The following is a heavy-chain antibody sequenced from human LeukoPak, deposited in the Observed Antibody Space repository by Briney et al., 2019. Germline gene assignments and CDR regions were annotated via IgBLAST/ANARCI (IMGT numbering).Heavy chain of an antibody. V-gene: IGHV4-30-4*08. Sequence: PSQTLSLTCTVSGGSISSGDYYWSWIRQPPGKGLEWIGYIYYSGSTYYNPSLKSRVTISVDTSKNQFSRKLSSVTAADTAVYYCARAKYDFWSGYSGSDPWGQGTLVTVSS. CDR3: ARAKYDFWSGYSGSDP. CDR1: GGSISSGDYY. D-gene: IGHD3-3*01. CDR2: IYYSGST. J-gene: IGHJ5*02.